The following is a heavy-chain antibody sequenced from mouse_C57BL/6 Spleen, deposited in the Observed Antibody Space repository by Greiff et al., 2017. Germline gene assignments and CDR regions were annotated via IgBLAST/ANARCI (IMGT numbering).Heavy chain of an antibody. J-gene: IGHJ1*03. CDR1: GFTFSDYY. CDR3: ARGNYYGSYWYFDV. CDR2: INYDGSST. V-gene: IGHV5-16*01. D-gene: IGHD1-1*01. Sequence: DVHLVESEGGLVQPGSSMKLSCTASGFTFSDYYMAWVRQVPEKGLEWVANINYDGSSTYYLDSLKSRFIISRDNAKNILYLQMSSLKSEDTATYDCARGNYYGSYWYFDVWGTGTTVTVSS.